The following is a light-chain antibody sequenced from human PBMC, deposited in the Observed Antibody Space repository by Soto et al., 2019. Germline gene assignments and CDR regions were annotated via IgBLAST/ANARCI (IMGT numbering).Light chain of an antibody. CDR3: CSYAGSYTWV. J-gene: IGLJ3*02. Sequence: QSALTQPRSVSGSPGQSVTISCTGNSSDVGGYNYVSWYQQHPGKAPKVMIYDVSKRPSGVPDRFSGSKSGNTASLTISGIQAEDEADYYCCSYAGSYTWVFGGGTKLTVL. CDR1: SSDVGGYNY. V-gene: IGLV2-11*01. CDR2: DVS.